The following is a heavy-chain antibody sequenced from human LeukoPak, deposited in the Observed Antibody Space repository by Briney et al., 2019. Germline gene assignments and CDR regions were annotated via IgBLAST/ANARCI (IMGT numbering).Heavy chain of an antibody. CDR3: ARDGGTAAAFDY. CDR1: GGSISSDSYY. V-gene: IGHV4-39*07. J-gene: IGHJ4*02. D-gene: IGHD6-13*01. Sequence: SQTLSLTCTVSGGSISSDSYYWGWIRQPPGKGLEWIGNIYYSGSTNYNPSLKSRVTISVDKSKNQFSLKLSSVTAADTAVYYCARDGGTAAAFDYWGQGTLVTVSS. CDR2: IYYSGST.